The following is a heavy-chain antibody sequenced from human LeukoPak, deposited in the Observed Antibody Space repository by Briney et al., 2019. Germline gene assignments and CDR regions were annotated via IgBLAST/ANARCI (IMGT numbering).Heavy chain of an antibody. CDR1: GGSISSSNW. Sequence: SETLSLTCAVSGGSISSSNWWSWVRPPPGKGLEWIGEIYHSGSTNYNPSLKSRVTISVDKSKNQFSLKLSSVTAADTAVYYCASRAAAGTDYFDYWGQGTLDTVSS. CDR2: IYHSGST. V-gene: IGHV4-4*02. J-gene: IGHJ4*02. CDR3: ASRAAAGTDYFDY. D-gene: IGHD6-13*01.